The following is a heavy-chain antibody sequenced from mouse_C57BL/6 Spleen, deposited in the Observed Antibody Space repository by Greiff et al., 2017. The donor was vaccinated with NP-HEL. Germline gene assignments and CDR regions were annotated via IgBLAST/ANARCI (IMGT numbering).Heavy chain of an antibody. CDR1: GYTFTSYD. V-gene: IGHV1-85*01. CDR2: IYPRDGST. CDR3: AGAHYYGSSYVDY. Sequence: VQLQQSGPELVKPGASVKLSCKASGYTFTSYDINWVKQRPGQGLEWIGWIYPRDGSTKYNEKFKGKATLTVDTSSSTAYMELHSLTSEDSAVYFCAGAHYYGSSYVDYWGQGTTLTVSS. J-gene: IGHJ2*01. D-gene: IGHD1-1*01.